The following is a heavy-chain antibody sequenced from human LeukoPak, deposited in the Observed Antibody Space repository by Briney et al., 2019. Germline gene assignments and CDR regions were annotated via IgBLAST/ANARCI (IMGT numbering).Heavy chain of an antibody. V-gene: IGHV4-61*02. CDR2: IYTSGST. Sequence: PSETLSLTCTVSGGSISSGSYYWSWLRQPAGKGLEWIGRIYTSGSTNYNPSLKSRVTISVDTSKNQFSLKLSSVTAADTAVYYCAREGSYWGQGTLVTVSS. J-gene: IGHJ4*02. CDR1: GGSISSGSYY. CDR3: AREGSY.